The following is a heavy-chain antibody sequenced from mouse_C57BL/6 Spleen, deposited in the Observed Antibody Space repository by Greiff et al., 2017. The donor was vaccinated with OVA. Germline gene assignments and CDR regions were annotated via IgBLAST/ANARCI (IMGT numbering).Heavy chain of an antibody. D-gene: IGHD1-3*01. J-gene: IGHJ2*01. CDR1: GYTFTSYW. CDR3: ARSGFDY. CDR2: IDPSDSYT. Sequence: QVQLQQPGAELVKPGASVKLSCKASGYTFTSYWMQWVKQRPGQGLEWIGEIDPSDSYTNYNQKFKGKATLTVDTSSSTAYMQLSSLTSEDSAVYCCARSGFDYWGQGTTLTVSS. V-gene: IGHV1-50*01.